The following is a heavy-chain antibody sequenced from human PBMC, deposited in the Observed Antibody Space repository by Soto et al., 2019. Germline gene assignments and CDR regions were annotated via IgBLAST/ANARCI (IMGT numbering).Heavy chain of an antibody. CDR2: ISYDGSNK. CDR3: ARDGVERYFDWLDYYYGMDV. CDR1: GFTFSSYA. J-gene: IGHJ6*02. D-gene: IGHD3-9*01. Sequence: QVQLVESGGGVVQPGRSLRLSCAASGFTFSSYAMHWVRQAPGKGLEWVAVISYDGSNKYYADSVKGRFTISRDNSKNTLYLQMNSLRAEDTAVYYCARDGVERYFDWLDYYYGMDVWGQGTTVTVSS. V-gene: IGHV3-30-3*01.